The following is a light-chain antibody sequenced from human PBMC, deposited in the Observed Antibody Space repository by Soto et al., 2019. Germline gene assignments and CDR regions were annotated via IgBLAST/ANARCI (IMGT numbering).Light chain of an antibody. CDR3: QQYGSSPPLYA. CDR1: QSVSSSY. V-gene: IGKV3-20*01. Sequence: EIVLTQSPGTLSLSPGERATLSCRASQSVSSSYLAWYQQKPGQAPRLLIYGASSRATGIPDRFSGSGSGTDFTLNISRLEPEDFAVYYCQQYGSSPPLYAFCQGTKLEIK. J-gene: IGKJ2*01. CDR2: GAS.